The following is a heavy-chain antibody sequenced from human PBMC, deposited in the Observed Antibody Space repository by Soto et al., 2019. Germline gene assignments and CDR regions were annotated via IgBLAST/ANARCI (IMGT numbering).Heavy chain of an antibody. J-gene: IGHJ4*02. CDR3: ARVGGYSYGGVDY. CDR2: INPSGGST. D-gene: IGHD5-18*01. CDR1: GYTFTSYY. V-gene: IGHV1-46*01. Sequence: QVQLVQSGAEVKKPGASVKVSCKASGYTFTSYYMHWVRQAPGQGLEWMGIINPSGGSTTYAQKLQGRVTMTRHTSTTTVYMELSSLRSEDTAVYYCARVGGYSYGGVDYWGQGTLVTVSS.